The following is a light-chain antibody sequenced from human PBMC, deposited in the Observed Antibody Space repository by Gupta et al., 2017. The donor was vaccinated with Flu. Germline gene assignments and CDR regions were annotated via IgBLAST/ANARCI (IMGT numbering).Light chain of an antibody. CDR1: QSVNSN. V-gene: IGKV3-15*01. J-gene: IGKJ1*01. Sequence: EIVMTQSPATLSVSPGERATLSCRASQSVNSNLAWYQQKPGQAPRLLIYGASTRATGVPARFSGSGYGTDFTLAISSRQSEDFAVYYCQQYNNWPPWTFGQGTKLEI. CDR2: GAS. CDR3: QQYNNWPPWT.